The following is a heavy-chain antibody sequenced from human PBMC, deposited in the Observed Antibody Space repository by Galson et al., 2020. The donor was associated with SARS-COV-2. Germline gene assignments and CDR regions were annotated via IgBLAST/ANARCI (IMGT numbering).Heavy chain of an antibody. Sequence: GESLKISCAPSGFTFSGSAVHWVRPASGKGLEWVGRIKTKTNTNVTAYAPSVKGRFTLCRDDSQNTASLQMNSLQTDDTPVYYCTIGYCSRTSCYTRLEPGGQGTLLTVSS. CDR3: TIGYCSRTSCYTRLEP. J-gene: IGHJ5*02. CDR1: GFTFSGSA. D-gene: IGHD2-2*01. V-gene: IGHV3-73*01. CDR2: IKTKTNTNVT.